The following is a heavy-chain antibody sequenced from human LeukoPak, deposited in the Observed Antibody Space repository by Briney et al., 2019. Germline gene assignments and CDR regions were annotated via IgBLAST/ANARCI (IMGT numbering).Heavy chain of an antibody. J-gene: IGHJ4*02. CDR3: AREGIRFYDSFAYYFGY. CDR2: IKQDGSEK. Sequence: PGGSLRLSCAASGFTFSSYAMSWVRQAPGKGLEWVANIKQDGSEKYYVDSVKGRFTISRDNAKNSLYLQMNSLRAEDTAVYYCAREGIRFYDSFAYYFGYWGQGTLVTVSS. CDR1: GFTFSSYA. D-gene: IGHD3-3*01. V-gene: IGHV3-7*03.